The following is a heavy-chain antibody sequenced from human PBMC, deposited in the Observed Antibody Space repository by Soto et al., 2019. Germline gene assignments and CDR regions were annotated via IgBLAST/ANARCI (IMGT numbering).Heavy chain of an antibody. J-gene: IGHJ4*02. Sequence: ASVKVSCKTSGYPFSTSGISWVRQAPGQGLEWMGWINPNSGGTNYAQKFQGWVTMTRDTSISTAYMELSRLRSDDTAVYYCARWTTYYYDSSGTTAGAVFDYWGQGTLVTVSS. V-gene: IGHV1-2*04. CDR3: ARWTTYYYDSSGTTAGAVFDY. CDR2: INPNSGGT. CDR1: GYPFSTSG. D-gene: IGHD3-22*01.